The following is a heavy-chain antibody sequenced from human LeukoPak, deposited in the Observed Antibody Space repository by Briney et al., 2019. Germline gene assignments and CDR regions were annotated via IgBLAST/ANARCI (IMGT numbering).Heavy chain of an antibody. D-gene: IGHD3-3*01. CDR3: TTAELRFLEWLLPYGMDV. CDR2: ISSSSSYI. Sequence: GGSLRLSCAASGFTFSSYSMNWVRQAPGKGLEWVSSISSSSSYIYYADSVKGRFTISRDNAKNSLYLQMNSLRAEDTAVYYCTTAELRFLEWLLPYGMDVWGQGTTVTVSS. CDR1: GFTFSSYS. V-gene: IGHV3-21*01. J-gene: IGHJ6*02.